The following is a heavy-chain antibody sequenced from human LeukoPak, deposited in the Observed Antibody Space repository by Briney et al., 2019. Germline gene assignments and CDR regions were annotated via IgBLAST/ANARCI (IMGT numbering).Heavy chain of an antibody. CDR1: GGSISSYY. D-gene: IGHD3-10*01. CDR3: ARTYYGSGSQYYCYYYMYV. J-gene: IGHJ6*03. V-gene: IGHV4-59*01. Sequence: PSETLSLTCTVSGGSISSYYWSWIRQPPGKGLEWVGYIYYSGSTNYNPSLKSRVTISVDTSKNQFSLTLSSVTAADTAVYSCARTYYGSGSQYYCYYYMYVWGKGTTVTISS. CDR2: IYYSGST.